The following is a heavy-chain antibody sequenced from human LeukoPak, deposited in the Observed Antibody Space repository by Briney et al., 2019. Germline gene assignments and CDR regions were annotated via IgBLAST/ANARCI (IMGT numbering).Heavy chain of an antibody. CDR3: ARLLDYGDYGYWYFDL. CDR2: ISSSSSYI. J-gene: IGHJ2*01. D-gene: IGHD4-17*01. Sequence: GGSLRLSCAASGFTFSSCSVNWVRQAPGKGLEWVSYISSSSSYIYYADSVKGRFTISRDNARNSLHLQMNSLRAEDTAVYYCARLLDYGDYGYWYFDLWGRGTLVTVSS. CDR1: GFTFSSCS. V-gene: IGHV3-21*01.